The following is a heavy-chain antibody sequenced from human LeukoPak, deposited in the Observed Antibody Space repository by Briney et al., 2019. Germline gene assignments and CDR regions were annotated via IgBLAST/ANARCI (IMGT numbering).Heavy chain of an antibody. D-gene: IGHD3-3*01. CDR3: ARGDYDFWSGFLLDY. CDR1: GGTFSSYA. V-gene: IGHV1-69*05. J-gene: IGHJ4*02. CDR2: IIPIFGTA. Sequence: SVKVSCKASGGTFSSYAISWVRQAPGQGLEWMGGIIPIFGTANYAQKFQGRVTITTDESTSTAYMELSSLRSEDTAVYYCARGDYDFWSGFLLDYWGQGTLVTVSS.